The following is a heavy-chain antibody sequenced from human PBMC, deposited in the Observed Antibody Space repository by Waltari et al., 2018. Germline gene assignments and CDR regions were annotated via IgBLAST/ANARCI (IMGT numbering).Heavy chain of an antibody. CDR3: ARGASINLSSAFDP. CDR1: GYTFTAYY. J-gene: IGHJ5*01. CDR2: INPNSGAS. D-gene: IGHD3-9*01. Sequence: QVQLVQSGAEVKQPGASVKVSCKASGYTFTAYYIHWVRQAPGQGLEWMGRINPNSGASNYAGKLQGRISLTRDMSLNTAFMELSRLTSDDTAVYYCARGASINLSSAFDPWGQGTLVTVSS. V-gene: IGHV1-2*06.